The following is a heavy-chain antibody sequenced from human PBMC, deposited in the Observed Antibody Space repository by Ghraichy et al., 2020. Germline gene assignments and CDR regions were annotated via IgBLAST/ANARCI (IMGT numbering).Heavy chain of an antibody. Sequence: SETLSLTCTVSGGSIISSSYYWGWIRQPPGMGLEWIGSISHSGSTYYSPSLKSRVTISVDTSNNQLSLRLTSVTAADTAIYYFTRYPYSSSSGSVRRYFDYWGQGTLVTVSS. D-gene: IGHD6-6*01. CDR2: ISHSGST. V-gene: IGHV4-39*01. CDR1: GGSIISSSYY. J-gene: IGHJ4*02. CDR3: TRYPYSSSSGSVRRYFDY.